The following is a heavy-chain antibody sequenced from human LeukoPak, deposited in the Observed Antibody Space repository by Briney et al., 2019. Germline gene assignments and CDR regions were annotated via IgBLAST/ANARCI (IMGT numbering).Heavy chain of an antibody. Sequence: GGSLRLSCAASGFTFSSYAMSRVRQAPGKGLEWVSAISGSGGSTYYADSVKGRFTISRDNSKNTLYLQMNSLRAEDTAVYYCAKDRNVYCSSTSCSSEFDYWGQGTLVTVSS. V-gene: IGHV3-23*01. J-gene: IGHJ4*02. CDR2: ISGSGGST. D-gene: IGHD2-2*01. CDR1: GFTFSSYA. CDR3: AKDRNVYCSSTSCSSEFDY.